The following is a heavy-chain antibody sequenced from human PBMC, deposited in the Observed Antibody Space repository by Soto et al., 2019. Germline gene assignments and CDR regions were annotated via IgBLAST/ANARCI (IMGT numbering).Heavy chain of an antibody. Sequence: WGSLSLSCAASGFTFSRYGMNWLRQAPGKGLEWVAYICSSTSYVYYADSVKGRFSTSRDNEKNILYLEMYAVRSEDTGVFFCARAPYEGRLGTWFGPLGPGTLVTVSS. CDR2: ICSSTSYV. CDR1: GFTFSRYG. D-gene: IGHD3-16*01. J-gene: IGHJ5*02. CDR3: ARAPYEGRLGTWFGP. V-gene: IGHV3-21*06.